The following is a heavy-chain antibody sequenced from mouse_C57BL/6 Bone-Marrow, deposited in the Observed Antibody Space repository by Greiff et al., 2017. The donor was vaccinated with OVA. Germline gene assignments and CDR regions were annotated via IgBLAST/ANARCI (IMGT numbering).Heavy chain of an antibody. CDR1: GYTFTSYW. CDR2: IYPGSGRT. CDR3: ARTGITTVEGDFAMDY. Sequence: QVQLQQPGAELVKPGASVKMSCKASGYTFTSYWITWVKQRPGQGLEWIGDIYPGSGRTNYNEKFKSKATLPVDTSSSTAYMQLSSLTSEDSAVDYCARTGITTVEGDFAMDYWGQGTSGTVSS. J-gene: IGHJ4*01. D-gene: IGHD1-1*01. V-gene: IGHV1-55*01.